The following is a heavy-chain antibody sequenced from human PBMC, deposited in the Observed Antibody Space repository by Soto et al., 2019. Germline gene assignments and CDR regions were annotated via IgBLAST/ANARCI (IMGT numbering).Heavy chain of an antibody. J-gene: IGHJ4*02. CDR3: AKLYGSGFED. CDR1: GGSISSSSYF. D-gene: IGHD3-10*01. Sequence: PSETLSLTCSVSGGSISSSSYFWGWIRQPPGKGLEWIGSIYYSGSTYYNPSLKSRVTVSVDTSKNQFSLKLSSVPAADTAVYYCAKLYGSGFEDWGEGTQVSV. CDR2: IYYSGST. V-gene: IGHV4-39*01.